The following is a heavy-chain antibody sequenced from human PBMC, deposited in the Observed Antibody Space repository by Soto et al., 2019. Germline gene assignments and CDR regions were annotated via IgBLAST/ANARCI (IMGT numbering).Heavy chain of an antibody. J-gene: IGHJ4*02. CDR2: IYYSGNT. V-gene: IGHV4-59*01. CDR1: GGSIDNYY. CDR3: ARGYFNILTGYYIDY. Sequence: ASETLSLTCTVSGGSIDNYYWSWIRQPPGKGLEWIGYIYYSGNTNYNPSHKSRVTISVDTSKNQISLKMSSVTTANKHEYYCARGYFNILTGYYIDYWGQGTLVTVS. D-gene: IGHD3-9*01.